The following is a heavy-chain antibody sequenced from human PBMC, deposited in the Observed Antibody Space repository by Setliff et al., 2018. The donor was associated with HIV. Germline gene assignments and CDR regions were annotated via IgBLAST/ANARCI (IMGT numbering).Heavy chain of an antibody. V-gene: IGHV3-11*05. Sequence: GGSLRLSCAASGFIFSSYAMHWIRQAPGKGLKWVSYISSSSSYTNYADSVKGRFTISRDNSKNTLYLQMNSLRVEDTAVYYCAKEPKLGGIAAPFDYWGQGTLVTVSS. CDR1: GFIFSSYA. CDR2: ISSSSSYT. CDR3: AKEPKLGGIAAPFDY. J-gene: IGHJ4*02. D-gene: IGHD6-6*01.